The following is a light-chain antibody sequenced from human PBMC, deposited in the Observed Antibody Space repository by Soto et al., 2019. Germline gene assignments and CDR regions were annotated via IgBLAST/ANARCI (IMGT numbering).Light chain of an antibody. CDR3: AAWDDSLHVI. Sequence: QSVLTQPPSASATPGQRVTISCSGSSSNIGSRTVNWYQQLPGSAPKLLDYNDNQRPSGVPDRFSGSKSGTSASLAISGLQSEDEADYYCAAWDDSLHVIFGGGTKLTVL. J-gene: IGLJ2*01. V-gene: IGLV1-44*01. CDR1: SSNIGSRT. CDR2: NDN.